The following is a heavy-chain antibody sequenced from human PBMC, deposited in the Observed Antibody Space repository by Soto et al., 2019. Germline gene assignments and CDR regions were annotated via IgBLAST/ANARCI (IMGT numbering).Heavy chain of an antibody. V-gene: IGHV1-69*11. CDR3: ARLIAITGTQATYDY. CDR2: IIPILGTA. D-gene: IGHD1-7*01. Sequence: QVQLVQSGAEVKKPGSSVKVSCKASGGTFSSYAISWVRQAPGQGLEWMGGIIPILGTANYAQKFQGRVTITADESTSTAYMELSSLRPEDTAIYYCARLIAITGTQATYDYWGQGTLVTVSS. J-gene: IGHJ4*02. CDR1: GGTFSSYA.